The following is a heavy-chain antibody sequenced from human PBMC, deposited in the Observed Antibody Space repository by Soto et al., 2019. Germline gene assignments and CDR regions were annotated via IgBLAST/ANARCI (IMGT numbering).Heavy chain of an antibody. CDR1: GGTFSSYS. V-gene: IGHV1-69*01. D-gene: IGHD1-26*01. Sequence: QVQLVQSGAEVKKPGSSVKVSCKASGGTFSSYSINWVRQAPGQGLEWIGEIIPIFGTANSAQKFRGRVTITADESTSPAYIELSSLRSEDTAVDYCARDGGRHSRGIDYWGQGTLVTVPS. CDR3: ARDGGRHSRGIDY. J-gene: IGHJ4*02. CDR2: IIPIFGTA.